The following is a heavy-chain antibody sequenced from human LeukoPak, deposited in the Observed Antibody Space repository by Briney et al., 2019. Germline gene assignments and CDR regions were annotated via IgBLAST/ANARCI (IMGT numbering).Heavy chain of an antibody. V-gene: IGHV3-9*01. CDR1: GFTFDDYA. J-gene: IGHJ3*02. Sequence: GRSLRLSCAASGFTFDDYAMHWVRQAPGKGLEWVSGISWDSGSIGYADSVKGRFTISRDNAKNSLYLQMSSLGAEDTALYYCAKEHRGAFDIWGQGTMVTVSS. CDR3: AKEHRGAFDI. D-gene: IGHD3-10*01. CDR2: ISWDSGSI.